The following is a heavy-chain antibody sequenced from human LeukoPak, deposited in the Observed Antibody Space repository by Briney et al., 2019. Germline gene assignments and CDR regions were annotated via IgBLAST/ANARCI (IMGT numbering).Heavy chain of an antibody. CDR2: IIPIFGTA. J-gene: IGHJ6*03. Sequence: GASVKVSCKASGYTFTGYYMHWVRQAPGQGLEWMGGIIPIFGTANYAQKFQGRVTMTEDTSTDTAYMELSSLRSEDTAVYYCATGRATNYYYYMDVWGKGTTVTVSS. CDR3: ATGRATNYYYYMDV. V-gene: IGHV1-69*06. D-gene: IGHD5-12*01. CDR1: GYTFTGYY.